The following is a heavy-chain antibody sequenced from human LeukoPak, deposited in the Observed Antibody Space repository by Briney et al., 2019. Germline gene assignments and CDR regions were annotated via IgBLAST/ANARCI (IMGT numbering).Heavy chain of an antibody. V-gene: IGHV4-31*03. CDR3: ARGYCSSTSCYDAFDI. D-gene: IGHD2-2*01. CDR2: IYYSGST. J-gene: IGHJ3*02. Sequence: SETLSLTCTVSGGSISSGGYYWSWIRQHPGKGLEWIGYIYYSGSTYYNPSLKGRVTISVDTSKNQFSLKLSSVTAADTAVYYCARGYCSSTSCYDAFDIWGQGTMVTVSS. CDR1: GGSISSGGYY.